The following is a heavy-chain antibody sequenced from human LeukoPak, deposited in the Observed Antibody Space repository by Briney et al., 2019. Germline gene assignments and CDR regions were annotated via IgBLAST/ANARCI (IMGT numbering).Heavy chain of an antibody. J-gene: IGHJ4*02. V-gene: IGHV3-7*01. CDR2: IKEDGTQE. Sequence: GGSLRLSCVASGFTFKYYWMTWVRQAPGKGLEWVANIKEDGTQEFYVDSVKGRFTISRDDAKSSVYLQMNSLRAEDTAVYYCVSAGWEHDYWGQGTLVTVSS. CDR3: VSAGWEHDY. CDR1: GFTFKYYW. D-gene: IGHD1-26*01.